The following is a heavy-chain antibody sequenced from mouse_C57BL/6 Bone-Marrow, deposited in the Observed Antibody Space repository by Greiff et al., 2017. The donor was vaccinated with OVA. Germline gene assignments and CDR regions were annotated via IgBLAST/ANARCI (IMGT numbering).Heavy chain of an antibody. CDR2: SRNKANDYTT. V-gene: IGHV7-1*01. J-gene: IGHJ3*01. Sequence: EVQLVESGGGLVQSGRSLRLSCATSGFTFSDFYMEWVRQAPGKGLEWIAASRNKANDYTTEYSASVKGRFIVSRDTSQSILYLQMNALRAEDTAIYYCARDGYGLWFAYWGQGTLVTVSA. CDR1: GFTFSDFY. CDR3: ARDGYGLWFAY. D-gene: IGHD1-1*02.